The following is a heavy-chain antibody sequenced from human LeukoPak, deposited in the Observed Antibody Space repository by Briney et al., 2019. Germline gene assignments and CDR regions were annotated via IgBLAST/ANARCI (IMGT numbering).Heavy chain of an antibody. J-gene: IGHJ4*02. D-gene: IGHD6-6*01. V-gene: IGHV3-23*01. Sequence: GGSLRLSCAASGFTFSSYGMSWVRQAPGKGLEWVSSISGNGGSTYYADSVKGRFTISRDNSKNTLYLQMNSLRAEDTAVYYCAKVFSSDVATFDYWGQGTLVTVSS. CDR3: AKVFSSDVATFDY. CDR1: GFTFSSYG. CDR2: ISGNGGST.